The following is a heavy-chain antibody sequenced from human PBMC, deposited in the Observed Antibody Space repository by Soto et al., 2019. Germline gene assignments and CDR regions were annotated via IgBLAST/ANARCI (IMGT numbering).Heavy chain of an antibody. D-gene: IGHD6-13*01. CDR2: ISSSSSYI. CDR3: ARDPNSSSWYGWAFDI. Sequence: PGGSLRLSCAASGFTSWDYDMSWVRQAPGKGPEWVSSISSSSSYIYYADSVKGRFTISRDNAKNSLYLQMNSLRAEDTAVYYCARDPNSSSWYGWAFDIWGQGTMVTVSS. J-gene: IGHJ3*02. CDR1: GFTSWDYD. V-gene: IGHV3-21*01.